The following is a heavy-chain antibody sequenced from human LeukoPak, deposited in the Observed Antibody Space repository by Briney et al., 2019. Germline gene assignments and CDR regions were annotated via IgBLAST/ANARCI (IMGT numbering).Heavy chain of an antibody. CDR2: ITSSSSYI. Sequence: GGSLRLSCAASGFPFSSSTLFWVRQSPGKGLEWVSSITSSSSYINYADSMKGRFTISRDNAKNSLYLQMNSLRAEDTAVYYCARVLVGATLHAFDIWGQGTMVTVSS. CDR1: GFPFSSST. D-gene: IGHD1-26*01. J-gene: IGHJ3*02. CDR3: ARVLVGATLHAFDI. V-gene: IGHV3-21*01.